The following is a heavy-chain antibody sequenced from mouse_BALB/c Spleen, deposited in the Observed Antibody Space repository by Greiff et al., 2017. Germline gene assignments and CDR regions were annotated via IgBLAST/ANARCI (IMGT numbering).Heavy chain of an antibody. CDR3: TRSGYDYDDGAWFAY. J-gene: IGHJ3*01. Sequence: LQQPGSELVRPGASVKLSCKASGYTFTSYWMHWVKQRHGQGLEWIGNIYPGSGSTNYDEKFKSKGTLTVDTSSSTAYMHLSSLTSEDSAVYYCTRSGYDYDDGAWFAYWGQGTLVTVSA. CDR2: IYPGSGST. D-gene: IGHD2-4*01. CDR1: GYTFTSYW. V-gene: IGHV1S22*01.